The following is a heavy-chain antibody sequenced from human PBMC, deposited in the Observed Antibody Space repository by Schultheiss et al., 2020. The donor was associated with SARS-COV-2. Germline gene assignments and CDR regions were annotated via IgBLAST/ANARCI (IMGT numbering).Heavy chain of an antibody. J-gene: IGHJ4*02. V-gene: IGHV3-23*01. CDR3: VANWNEDYFDY. CDR2: ISGSGGST. CDR1: GFTFSSYW. D-gene: IGHD1-20*01. Sequence: GGSLRLSCAASGFTFSSYWMHWVRQAPGKGLEWVSAISGSGGSTYYADSVKGRFTISRDNSKNTLYLQMNSLRAEDTAVYYCVANWNEDYFDYWGQGTLVTVSS.